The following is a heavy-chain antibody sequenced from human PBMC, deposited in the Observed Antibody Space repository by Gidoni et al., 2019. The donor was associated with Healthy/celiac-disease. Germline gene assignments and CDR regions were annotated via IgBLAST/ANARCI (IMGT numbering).Heavy chain of an antibody. D-gene: IGHD3-22*01. Sequence: EVLLVESGGGLVQPGGSLRLSSSASGFPFSSYAMHWVRQAPGKGRAEVSASSSKGGSTYYADSVKSRFTISRDKSRNTLYLQMRSLRAEDTAVYYCVKGAHYYDSSGFHDLFDYWGQGTLVTVSS. CDR3: VKGAHYYDSSGFHDLFDY. CDR1: GFPFSSYA. J-gene: IGHJ4*02. CDR2: SSSKGGST. V-gene: IGHV3-64D*09.